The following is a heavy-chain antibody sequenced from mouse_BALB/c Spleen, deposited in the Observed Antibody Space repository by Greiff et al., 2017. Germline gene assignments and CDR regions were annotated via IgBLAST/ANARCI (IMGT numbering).Heavy chain of an antibody. CDR2: ISYSGST. V-gene: IGHV3-2*02. D-gene: IGHD1-1*02. J-gene: IGHJ1*01. CDR3: ARLDYGAGYFDV. Sequence: EVKVEESGPGLVKPSQSLSLTCTVTGYSITSDYAWNWIRQFPGNKLEWMGYISYSGSTSYNPSLKSRISITRDTSKNQFFLQLNSVTTEDTATYYCARLDYGAGYFDVWGAGTTVTVSS. CDR1: GYSITSDYA.